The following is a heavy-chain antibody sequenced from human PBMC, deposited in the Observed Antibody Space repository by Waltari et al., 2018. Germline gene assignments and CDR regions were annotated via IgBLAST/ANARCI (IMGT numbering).Heavy chain of an antibody. D-gene: IGHD2-21*01. CDR2: ISSSSSYI. Sequence: EVQLVESGGGLVKPGGSLRLSCAASGFTFSSYSMNWVRQAPGKGLEWVSSISSSSSYIYYADSVKVRFTISRDNAKNSLYLQMNSLRAEDTAVYYCARWTRFHSDWFDPWGQGTLVTVSS. CDR1: GFTFSSYS. CDR3: ARWTRFHSDWFDP. V-gene: IGHV3-21*01. J-gene: IGHJ5*02.